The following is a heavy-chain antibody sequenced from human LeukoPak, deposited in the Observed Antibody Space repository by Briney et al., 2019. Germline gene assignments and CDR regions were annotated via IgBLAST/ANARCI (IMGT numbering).Heavy chain of an antibody. CDR1: GFSLSTSGVG. CDR2: IYRDDDK. D-gene: IGHD3-10*01. CDR3: AHYYSKTNFDF. V-gene: IGHV2-5*02. J-gene: IGHJ4*02. Sequence: SGPTLVNPTQTLTLTCTFSGFSLSTSGVGVGWIRQPPGKALEWLALIYRDDDKRYSPSLKSRLTITKDTSKNQVVLAMTNMGPVDTATYYCAHYYSKTNFDFWGQGTLVTVSS.